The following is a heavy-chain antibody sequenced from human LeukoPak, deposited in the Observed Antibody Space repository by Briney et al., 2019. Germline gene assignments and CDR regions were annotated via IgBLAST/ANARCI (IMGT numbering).Heavy chain of an antibody. J-gene: IGHJ4*02. Sequence: SVKVSCKASGGTFSSYAISWVRQAPGQGLEWMGGIIPIFGTANYAQKFQGRVTITADESTSTAYMELSSLRSEDTAVYYCAREGYSSSYIFDYWGQGTLVTVSS. CDR2: IIPIFGTA. V-gene: IGHV1-69*01. CDR1: GGTFSSYA. D-gene: IGHD6-13*01. CDR3: AREGYSSSYIFDY.